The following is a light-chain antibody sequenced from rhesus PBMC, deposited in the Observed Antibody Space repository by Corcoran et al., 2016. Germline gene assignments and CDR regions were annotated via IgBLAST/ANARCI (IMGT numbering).Light chain of an antibody. CDR2: KGY. CDR3: QQYSSSPFT. Sequence: DIQMTQSPSSLSASVGDTVIITCRASQSIRSWLAWYQQKTGKAPKLLVYKGYCLQSGVPARFSGCGAGTAFTLNISSLQSEDFATYYCQQYSSSPFTFGPGTKLDIK. CDR1: QSIRSW. J-gene: IGKJ3*01. V-gene: IGKV1-22*01.